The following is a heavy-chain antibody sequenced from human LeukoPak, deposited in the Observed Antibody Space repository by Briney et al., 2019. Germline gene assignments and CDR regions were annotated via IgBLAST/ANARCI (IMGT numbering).Heavy chain of an antibody. Sequence: VASVKVSCKASGYTFTGYYMHWVRQAPGQGLEWMGWINPNSGGTNYAQKFQGWVTMTRDTSISTAYMELSRLRSDDTAVYYCARVPISVAAAGTVGYYGMDVWGQGTTVTLSS. CDR2: INPNSGGT. J-gene: IGHJ6*02. D-gene: IGHD6-13*01. CDR1: GYTFTGYY. CDR3: ARVPISVAAAGTVGYYGMDV. V-gene: IGHV1-2*04.